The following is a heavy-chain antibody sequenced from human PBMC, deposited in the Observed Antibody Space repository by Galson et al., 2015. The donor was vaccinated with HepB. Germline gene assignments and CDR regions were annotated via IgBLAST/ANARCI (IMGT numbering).Heavy chain of an antibody. CDR3: ATGGIAARRGYFDY. Sequence: VKVSCKVSGYTFTDYYMHWVQQAPGKGLEWMGLVDPEDGETIYAEKFQGRVTITADTSTDTAYMELSSLRSEDTAVYYCATGGIAARRGYFDYWGQGTLVTVSS. V-gene: IGHV1-69-2*01. J-gene: IGHJ4*02. CDR1: GYTFTDYY. D-gene: IGHD6-6*01. CDR2: VDPEDGET.